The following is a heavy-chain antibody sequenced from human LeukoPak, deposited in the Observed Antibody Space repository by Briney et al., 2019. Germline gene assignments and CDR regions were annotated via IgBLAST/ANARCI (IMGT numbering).Heavy chain of an antibody. CDR3: ARMGVSYYYNTSTYYPVAFAV. CDR2: IFHSGSI. Sequence: PSETLPLTCAISGYSIRGGYYWGWIRQSPGKGLEWIATIFHSGSIYYNPSLKSRVTLSVDTSKNQFSLKLNSVTAADTAVYYCARMGVSYYYNTSTYYPVAFAVWGQGTMVTVSS. J-gene: IGHJ3*01. D-gene: IGHD3-22*01. CDR1: GYSIRGGYY. V-gene: IGHV4-38-2*01.